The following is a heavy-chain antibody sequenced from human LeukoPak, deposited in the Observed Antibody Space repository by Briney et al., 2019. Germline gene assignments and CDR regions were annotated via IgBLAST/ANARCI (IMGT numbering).Heavy chain of an antibody. Sequence: VASVNVSCKASGYTFTSYGISWVRQAPGQGLEWMGWISAYNGNTNYAQKLQGRVTMTTDTSTSTAYMELSSLRSEDTAVYYCARGAPKGFSSSWYGRFDYWGQGTLVTVSS. J-gene: IGHJ4*02. D-gene: IGHD6-13*01. CDR1: GYTFTSYG. CDR2: ISAYNGNT. CDR3: ARGAPKGFSSSWYGRFDY. V-gene: IGHV1-18*01.